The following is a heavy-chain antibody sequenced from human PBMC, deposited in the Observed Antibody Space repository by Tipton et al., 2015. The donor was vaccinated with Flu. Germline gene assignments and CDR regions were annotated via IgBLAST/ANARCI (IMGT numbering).Heavy chain of an antibody. V-gene: IGHV4-61*02. Sequence: TLSLTCTVSGGSISSGSYYWSWIRQPAGKGLEWIGRIYTSGSTNYNPSLKSRVIISVDTSKNQFSLKLSSVTAADTAVYYCARVENYYDSSGYSDDYWGQGTLVTVSS. J-gene: IGHJ4*02. CDR1: GGSISSGSYY. D-gene: IGHD3-22*01. CDR3: ARVENYYDSSGYSDDY. CDR2: IYTSGST.